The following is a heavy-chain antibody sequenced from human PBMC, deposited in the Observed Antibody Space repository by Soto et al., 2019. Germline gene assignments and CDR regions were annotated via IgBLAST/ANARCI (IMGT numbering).Heavy chain of an antibody. D-gene: IGHD5-12*01. J-gene: IGHJ6*02. CDR2: IIPIFGTA. Sequence: QVQLVQSGAEVKKPGSSVKVSCKASGGTFSSYAISWVRPAPGQGLEWMGGIIPIFGTANYAQKFQGRVTITADESTSTAYMELSSLRSEDTAVYYCARGAVHSGYAYYYYYGMDVWGQGTTVTVSS. CDR3: ARGAVHSGYAYYYYYGMDV. CDR1: GGTFSSYA. V-gene: IGHV1-69*12.